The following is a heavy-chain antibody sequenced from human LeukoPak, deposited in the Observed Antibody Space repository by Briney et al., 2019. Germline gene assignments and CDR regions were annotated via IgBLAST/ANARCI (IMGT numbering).Heavy chain of an antibody. CDR1: GFTSSSYG. V-gene: IGHV3-30*18. D-gene: IGHD3-3*01. CDR2: ISYDGSNK. CDR3: AKENYDFWSNYGMDV. Sequence: GGSLRLSCAASGFTSSSYGMHWVRQAPGKGLEWVAVISYDGSNKYYADSVKGRFTISRDNSKNTLYLQMNSLRAEDTAVYYCAKENYDFWSNYGMDVWGQGTTVTVSS. J-gene: IGHJ6*02.